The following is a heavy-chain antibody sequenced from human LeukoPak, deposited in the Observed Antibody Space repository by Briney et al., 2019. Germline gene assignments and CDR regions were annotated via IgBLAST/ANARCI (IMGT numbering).Heavy chain of an antibody. V-gene: IGHV1-8*01. CDR2: MNPNSGNT. CDR1: GYTFTSYD. D-gene: IGHD6-6*01. J-gene: IGHJ5*02. Sequence: ASVKVSCKASGYTFTSYDINWVRQVTGQGLEWMGWMNPNSGNTGYAQKFQGRVTMTRNTSISTAYMELSSLRSEDTAVYYCARGRIAARGNWFDPWGQGTLVTVSS. CDR3: ARGRIAARGNWFDP.